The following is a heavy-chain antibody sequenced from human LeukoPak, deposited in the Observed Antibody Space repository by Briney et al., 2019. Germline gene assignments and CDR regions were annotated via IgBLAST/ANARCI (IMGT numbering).Heavy chain of an antibody. CDR2: IIPIFGTA. CDR3: ARGPRITGTSYYYGMDV. Sequence: SVKVSCKASGGTFSSYAISWVRQAPGQGLEWMGGIIPIFGTANYAQKFQGRVTITADESTSTAYMELSSLRSEDTAVYYCARGPRITGTSYYYGMDVWGQGTTVTVSS. D-gene: IGHD1-20*01. V-gene: IGHV1-69*13. CDR1: GGTFSSYA. J-gene: IGHJ6*02.